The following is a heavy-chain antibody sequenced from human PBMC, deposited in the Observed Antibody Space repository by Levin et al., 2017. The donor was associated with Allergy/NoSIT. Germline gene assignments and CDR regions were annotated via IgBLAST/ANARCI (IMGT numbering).Heavy chain of an antibody. J-gene: IGHJ5*02. Sequence: PSETLSLTCTVSGGSISRSSYYWGWIRQPPGKGLEWIGNIYYSGSTYYNPSLKSRVTISVDTSKNKFSLKLTSVTAADTAVYYCAREYCNTPTCPMSGEPGWDTHNKNWFDPWGQGTLVSVSS. D-gene: IGHD2/OR15-2a*01. CDR3: AREYCNTPTCPMSGEPGWDTHNKNWFDP. V-gene: IGHV4-39*07. CDR2: IYYSGST. CDR1: GGSISRSSYY.